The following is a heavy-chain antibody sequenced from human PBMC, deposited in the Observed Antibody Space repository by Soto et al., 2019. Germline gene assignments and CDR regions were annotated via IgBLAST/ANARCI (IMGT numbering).Heavy chain of an antibody. CDR3: ARDLSLGSGSPPFDP. V-gene: IGHV3-33*01. CDR1: GFTFSSYA. Sequence: GGSLRLSCAASGFTFSSYAMHWVRQAPGKGLEWVALIWYDGSNKYYGDSVKGRFTISRDNSKNTLYLQMNSLRAKDTAVYYCARDLSLGSGSPPFDPWGQGTLVTVSS. D-gene: IGHD7-27*01. CDR2: IWYDGSNK. J-gene: IGHJ5*02.